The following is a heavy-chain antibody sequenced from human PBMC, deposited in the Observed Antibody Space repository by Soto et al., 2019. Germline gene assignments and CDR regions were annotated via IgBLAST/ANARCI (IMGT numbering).Heavy chain of an antibody. Sequence: ESGGGLVQPGGSLRLSCAASAFTISRYAMSWVRQAPGKGLEWVSAISDSGDTTHYADSVKGRFTISRDTSKSTLYLQMNTLRAEDTAVYYCAKDKPGTTSFDDWGQGTLVIVSS. CDR3: AKDKPGTTSFDD. V-gene: IGHV3-23*01. CDR1: AFTISRYA. CDR2: ISDSGDTT. J-gene: IGHJ4*02. D-gene: IGHD1-1*01.